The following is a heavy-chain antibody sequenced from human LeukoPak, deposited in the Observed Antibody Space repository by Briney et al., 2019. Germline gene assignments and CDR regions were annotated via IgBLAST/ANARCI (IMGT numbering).Heavy chain of an antibody. D-gene: IGHD1-26*01. CDR3: ARGEIQFDY. J-gene: IGHJ4*02. V-gene: IGHV3-7*01. CDR2: IQHDGSEQ. CDR1: GFSFSSYW. Sequence: PGGSLRLSCAASGFSFSSYWMSWVRQAPGKGLEWVANIQHDGSEQYYVDSVKGRFTISRDNTKKSLFLQINSLRAEDTAVYYCARGEIQFDYWGQGTLVTVSS.